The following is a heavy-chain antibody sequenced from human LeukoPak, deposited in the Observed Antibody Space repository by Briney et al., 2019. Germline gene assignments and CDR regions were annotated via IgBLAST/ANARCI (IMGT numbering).Heavy chain of an antibody. CDR1: GGSFSGYY. D-gene: IGHD2-2*01. CDR3: ARVAGVYCSSTSCYAGAPYYFDY. V-gene: IGHV4-34*01. CDR2: IYHSGST. Sequence: SETLSLTCAVYGGSFSGYYWSWIRQPPGKGLEWIGYIYHSGSTYYNPSLKSRVTISVDRSKNQFSLKLSSVTAADTAVYYCARVAGVYCSSTSCYAGAPYYFDYWGQGTLVTVSS. J-gene: IGHJ4*02.